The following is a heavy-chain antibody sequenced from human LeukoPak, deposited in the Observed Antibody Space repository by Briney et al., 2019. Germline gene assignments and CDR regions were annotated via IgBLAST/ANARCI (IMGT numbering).Heavy chain of an antibody. Sequence: GGSLRLSCAASGFTFSSYGMHWVRQAPGKGLEWVAFISYDGSNKHYADSMKGRFTISRDNSKNTLYLQMNSLRAEDTAVYYCAKGPQYYFDSSGEVDYWGQGTLVTVSS. CDR3: AKGPQYYFDSSGEVDY. J-gene: IGHJ4*02. D-gene: IGHD3-22*01. CDR2: ISYDGSNK. CDR1: GFTFSSYG. V-gene: IGHV3-30*02.